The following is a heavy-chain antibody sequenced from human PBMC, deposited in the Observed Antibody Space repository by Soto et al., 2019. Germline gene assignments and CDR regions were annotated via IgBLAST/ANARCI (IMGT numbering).Heavy chain of an antibody. CDR1: GFTFNSHT. CDR2: ISYDGSYR. V-gene: IGHV3-30-3*01. D-gene: IGHD3-3*01. Sequence: GRSLRPSCTASGFTFNSHTMRWVRQAPGGVLEWVAVISYDGSYRFYGDSVKGRFTISRGNSKRTMYLQVNRLTATDTDINYCARDGLTAFGMIPPWDVDVWGQGTTVTVSS. CDR3: ARDGLTAFGMIPPWDVDV. J-gene: IGHJ6*02.